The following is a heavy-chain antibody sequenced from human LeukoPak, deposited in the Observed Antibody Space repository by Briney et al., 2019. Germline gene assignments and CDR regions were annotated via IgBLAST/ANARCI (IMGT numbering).Heavy chain of an antibody. J-gene: IGHJ3*02. CDR3: ARGASDI. CDR1: GYTFTSYD. CDR2: MNPNSGNT. V-gene: IGHV1-8*01. Sequence: ASVKVSCKASGYTFTSYDINWVRQATGQGLEWMGWMNPNSGNTGYAQKLQGRVTVTRNTSISPAYMGLSSLRSEHTAVHYCARGASDIWGQRTMLTVSS.